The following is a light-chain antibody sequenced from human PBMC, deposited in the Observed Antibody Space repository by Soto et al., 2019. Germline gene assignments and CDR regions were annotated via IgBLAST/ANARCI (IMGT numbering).Light chain of an antibody. CDR2: GNS. CDR3: QSYDSSLSGSYV. J-gene: IGLJ1*01. CDR1: SSNIGAGYD. V-gene: IGLV1-40*01. Sequence: SVLTQPPSVSGAPGQRATISCTGSSSNIGAGYDVHWYQQLPGTAPKLLIYGNSNRPSGVPDRFSGSKSGTSASLAITGLQAEDEADYYCQSYDSSLSGSYVFGTGTKVTVL.